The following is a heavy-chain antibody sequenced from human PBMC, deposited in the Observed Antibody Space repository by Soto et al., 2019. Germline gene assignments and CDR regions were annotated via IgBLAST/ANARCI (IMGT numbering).Heavy chain of an antibody. CDR1: GFTFSVYW. D-gene: IGHD4-4*01. CDR3: SRPGYSNYGPGVDV. J-gene: IGHJ6*02. CDR2: IDSDGSTT. V-gene: IGHV3-74*01. Sequence: EVQLVESGGGLVQPGGSLRLSCAASGFTFSVYWMHWVRQAPGTGLVWVSRIDSDGSTTSYADSVKGRFTISRDNAKSTLYLQMNSRRAEDTAVYYCSRPGYSNYGPGVDVWGQGTTVTVSS.